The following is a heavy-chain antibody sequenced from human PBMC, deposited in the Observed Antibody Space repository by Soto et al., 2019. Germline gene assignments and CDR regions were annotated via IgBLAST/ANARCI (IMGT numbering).Heavy chain of an antibody. V-gene: IGHV1-58*01. J-gene: IGHJ6*02. CDR3: AADPGYSYGYHYYYGMDV. CDR2: IVVGSGNT. D-gene: IGHD5-18*01. Sequence: SVKVSCKASGFTFTSSAVQWVRQARGQRLEWIGWIVVGSGNTNYAQKFQERVTITRDMSTSTAYMELSSLRSEDTAVYYCAADPGYSYGYHYYYGMDVWGQGTTVTVSS. CDR1: GFTFTSSA.